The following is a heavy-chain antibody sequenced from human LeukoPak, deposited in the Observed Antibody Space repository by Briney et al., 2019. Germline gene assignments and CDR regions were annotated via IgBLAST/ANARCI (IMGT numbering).Heavy chain of an antibody. Sequence: SETLSLTCTVSGGSISSYYWSWIRQPPGKGLEWIGYINYSGSTNYNPSLKSRVTISVDTSKNQFSLKLSSVTAADTAVYYCARVPYCSGGSCYWEAYYFDYWGQGTLVTVSS. CDR2: INYSGST. CDR3: ARVPYCSGGSCYWEAYYFDY. D-gene: IGHD2-15*01. J-gene: IGHJ4*02. V-gene: IGHV4-59*01. CDR1: GGSISSYY.